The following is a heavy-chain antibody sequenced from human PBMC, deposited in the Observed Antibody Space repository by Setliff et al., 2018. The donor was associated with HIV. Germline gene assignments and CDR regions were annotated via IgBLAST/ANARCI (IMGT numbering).Heavy chain of an antibody. Sequence: KPSETLSLTCTVSGGSIGSTDYYWGWIRQPPGKGLEWIGTIDYSGNTYYNPSLKSRVTISVDTSKNQFALKLSSVTAADTAVYYCASCGVDVVWGSYSPVPIWGQGTMVTVSS. J-gene: IGHJ3*02. CDR2: IDYSGNT. CDR3: ASCGVDVVWGSYSPVPI. V-gene: IGHV4-39*06. CDR1: GGSIGSTDYY. D-gene: IGHD3-16*01.